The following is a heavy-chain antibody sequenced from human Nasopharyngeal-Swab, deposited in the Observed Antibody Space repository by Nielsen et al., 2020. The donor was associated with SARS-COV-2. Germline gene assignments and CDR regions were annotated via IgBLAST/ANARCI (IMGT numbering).Heavy chain of an antibody. J-gene: IGHJ4*02. V-gene: IGHV6-1*01. CDR3: ARDEGAHNS. CDR2: TYYKSEWYN. CDR1: GDRVSNDRLA. Sequence: QTHSLTRAISGDRVSNDRLAWKWIRQSPARGLEWLGRTYYKSEWYNDSAVSVKSRITIKPDTTTNQFSLQLNSVTPEDTAVYYCARDEGAHNSWGQGTLVTVSS. D-gene: IGHD3-16*01.